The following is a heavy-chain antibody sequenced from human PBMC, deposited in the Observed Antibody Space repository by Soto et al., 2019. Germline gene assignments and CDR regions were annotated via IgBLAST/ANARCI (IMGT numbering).Heavy chain of an antibody. Sequence: QVQLQESGPGLVKPSETLSLTCTVSGGSISSYYCIWIRQPPGKGLEYIGYIYHSGSTNYNPSLKSRVTISKDTSKNQFSLKLTSVTAADTAVYYCVTRFYSSGVLDYWGQGTLVTVSP. CDR2: IYHSGST. CDR3: VTRFYSSGVLDY. V-gene: IGHV4-59*01. CDR1: GGSISSYY. J-gene: IGHJ4*02. D-gene: IGHD3-10*01.